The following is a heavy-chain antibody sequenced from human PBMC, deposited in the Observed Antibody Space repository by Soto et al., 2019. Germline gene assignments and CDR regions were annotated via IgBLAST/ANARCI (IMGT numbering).Heavy chain of an antibody. J-gene: IGHJ6*02. CDR1: GFTFSSYW. D-gene: IGHD2-15*01. CDR3: AREGYCSGGSCSPHYYYYYYGMDV. V-gene: IGHV3-74*01. CDR2: INSDGSST. Sequence: EVQLVESGGGLVQPGGSLRLSCAASGFTFSSYWMHWVRQAPGKGLVWVSRINSDGSSTSYADSVKGRFTISRDNAKNTLYLQMNSLRAEDTAVYYCAREGYCSGGSCSPHYYYYYYGMDVWGQGTTVTVSS.